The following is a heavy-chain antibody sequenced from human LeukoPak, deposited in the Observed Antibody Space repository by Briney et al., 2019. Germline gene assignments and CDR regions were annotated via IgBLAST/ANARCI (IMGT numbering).Heavy chain of an antibody. Sequence: ASVKVSCKASGYTFTGYYMHWVRQAPGQGLEWMGWINPNSGGTNYARKFQGRVTMTRDTSISTAYMELSRLRSDDTAVYYCARDVVVVATPYYFDYWGQGTLVTVSS. D-gene: IGHD2-15*01. CDR1: GYTFTGYY. CDR3: ARDVVVVATPYYFDY. V-gene: IGHV1-2*02. J-gene: IGHJ4*02. CDR2: INPNSGGT.